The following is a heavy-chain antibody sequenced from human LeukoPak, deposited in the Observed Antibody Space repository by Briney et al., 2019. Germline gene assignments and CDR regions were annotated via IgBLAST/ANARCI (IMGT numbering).Heavy chain of an antibody. Sequence: SQRLSPTCALYGGSSCGFYCSCIRQPAGKGGGWIGEINVSVRTNYNTSPRRRVTISVDTSKKQFSLKLSSVTAADTAVSYCARHFMRGLAAVDTAMVKVQARGKMNYWGQGTLVSVSS. CDR1: GGSSCGFY. D-gene: IGHD5-18*01. J-gene: IGHJ4*02. CDR3: ARHFMRGLAAVDTAMVKVQARGKMNY. CDR2: INVSVRT. V-gene: IGHV4-34*01.